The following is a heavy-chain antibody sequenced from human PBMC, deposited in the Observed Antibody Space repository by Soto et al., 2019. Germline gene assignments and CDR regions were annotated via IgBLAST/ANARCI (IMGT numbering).Heavy chain of an antibody. CDR3: ARVGIVVVPAVYYYYYGMDV. D-gene: IGHD2-2*03. J-gene: IGHJ6*02. Sequence: SETLSLTCAVYGGSFSGYYWSWIRQPPGKGLEWIGEINHSGSTNYNPSPKSRVTISVDTSKNQFSLKLSSVTAADTAVYYCARVGIVVVPAVYYYYYGMDVWGQGTTVTVSS. CDR1: GGSFSGYY. V-gene: IGHV4-34*01. CDR2: INHSGST.